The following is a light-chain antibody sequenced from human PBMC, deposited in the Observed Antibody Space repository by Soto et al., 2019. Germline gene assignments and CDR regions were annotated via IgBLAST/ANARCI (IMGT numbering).Light chain of an antibody. CDR2: EVS. J-gene: IGLJ2*01. Sequence: QSLLAQPASVSGSPGQSITISCTGTSSDIGTYKDVSWFQHHPGKAPKLIIFEVSNRPSGISDRFSGFKSANTAYLTISGVQPEDEADYHCSSYTTIKTVVFGEGTQLTVL. V-gene: IGLV2-14*01. CDR1: SSDIGTYKD. CDR3: SSYTTIKTVV.